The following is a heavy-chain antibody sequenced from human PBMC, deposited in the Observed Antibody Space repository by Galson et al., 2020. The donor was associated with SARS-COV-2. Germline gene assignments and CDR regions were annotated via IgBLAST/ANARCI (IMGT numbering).Heavy chain of an antibody. Sequence: ASVKVSCKASGYTFTSYGISWLRQAPGQGLEWMRWISAYNGNTNYPQKLQGRVTMTTDTSTSTAYMELRSLRSDDTAVYYCARYPHCTGGVCYQMGFYYYGMDFWGQVSTVSVSS. J-gene: IGHJ6*01. D-gene: IGHD2-8*02. V-gene: IGHV1-18*01. CDR1: GYTFTSYG. CDR2: ISAYNGNT. CDR3: ARYPHCTGGVCYQMGFYYYGMDF.